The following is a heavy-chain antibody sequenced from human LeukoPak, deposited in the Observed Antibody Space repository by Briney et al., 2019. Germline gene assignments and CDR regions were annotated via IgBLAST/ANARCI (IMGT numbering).Heavy chain of an antibody. J-gene: IGHJ6*02. CDR1: GGSISSYY. CDR3: ASSGHEGYCSGGSCPDPYYYYGMDF. V-gene: IGHV4-4*07. CDR2: IYTSGST. Sequence: SETLSLTCTVSGGSISSYYWSWIRQPAGKGLEWIGRIYTSGSTNYNPSLKSRVTMSVDTSKNQFSLKLSSVTAADTAVYYCASSGHEGYCSGGSCPDPYYYYGMDFWGQGTTVTVSS. D-gene: IGHD2-15*01.